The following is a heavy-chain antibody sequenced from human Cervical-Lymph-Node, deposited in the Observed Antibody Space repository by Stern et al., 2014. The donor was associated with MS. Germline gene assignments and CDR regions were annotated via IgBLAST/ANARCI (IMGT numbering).Heavy chain of an antibody. J-gene: IGHJ4*02. CDR1: GYTFTSYG. V-gene: IGHV1-18*01. Sequence: QVQLVQSGAEVKKPGASVKVSCEASGYTFTSYGISWVRQAPGQVLEWMGWISAYNDNTKYTQKGQGRVTMTTDTSTSTAYMELRSLRSDDTAVYYCARDSIAVPAKTGDHWGQGTLVTVSS. CDR3: ARDSIAVPAKTGDH. D-gene: IGHD2-15*01. CDR2: ISAYNDNT.